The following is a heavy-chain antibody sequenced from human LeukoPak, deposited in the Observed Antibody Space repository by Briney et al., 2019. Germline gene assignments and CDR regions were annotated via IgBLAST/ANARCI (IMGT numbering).Heavy chain of an antibody. V-gene: IGHV1-69*13. CDR1: GGTFSSYA. CDR2: IIPIFGTA. Sequence: SVKVSCKASGGTFSSYAISWVRQAPGQGLEWMGGIIPIFGTANYAQKFQGRVTITADESTSTAYMELSSLRSEDAAVYYCAREGMVQGVILPKQHWGQGTLVTVSS. J-gene: IGHJ1*01. CDR3: AREGMVQGVILPKQH. D-gene: IGHD3-10*01.